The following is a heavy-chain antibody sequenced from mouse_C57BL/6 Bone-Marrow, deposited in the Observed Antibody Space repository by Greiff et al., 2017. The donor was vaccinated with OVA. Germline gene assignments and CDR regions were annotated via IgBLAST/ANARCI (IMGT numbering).Heavy chain of an antibody. CDR1: GYAFTNYL. Sequence: VKLMESGAELVRPGTSVKVSCKASGYAFTNYLIEWVKQRPGQGLEWIGVINPGSGGTNYNEKFKGKATLTADKSSSTAYMQLSSLTSEDSAVYFCARAGDYDTPFDYWGQGTTLTVSS. J-gene: IGHJ2*01. CDR2: INPGSGGT. D-gene: IGHD2-3*01. CDR3: ARAGDYDTPFDY. V-gene: IGHV1-54*01.